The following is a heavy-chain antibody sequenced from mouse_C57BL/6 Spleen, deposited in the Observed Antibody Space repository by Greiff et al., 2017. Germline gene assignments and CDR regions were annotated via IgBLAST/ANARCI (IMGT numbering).Heavy chain of an antibody. J-gene: IGHJ2*01. V-gene: IGHV14-4*01. CDR3: TLPPTVVAGGYYFDY. D-gene: IGHD1-1*01. CDR2: IDPENGDT. Sequence: VQLQQSGAELVRPGASVKLSCTASGFNIQDDYMHWVTQRPEQGLAWIGWIDPENGDTEYASKFQGKATITADTSSNTAYRQLSSLTSEDTAVYYCTLPPTVVAGGYYFDYWGQGTTLTVSS. CDR1: GFNIQDDY.